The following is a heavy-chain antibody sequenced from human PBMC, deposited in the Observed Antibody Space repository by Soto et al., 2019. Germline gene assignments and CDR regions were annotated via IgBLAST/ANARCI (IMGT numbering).Heavy chain of an antibody. D-gene: IGHD6-19*01. J-gene: IGHJ5*02. CDR3: ARDRIAVAATGGWFDP. CDR1: GGTFSSYT. CDR2: IIPILGIA. V-gene: IGHV1-69*08. Sequence: QVQLVQSGAEVKKPGSSVKVSCKASGGTFSSYTISWVRQAPGQGLEWMGRIIPILGIANSAQKFQGRVTITADKSTSTAYMELSSLRSEDTAVYYCARDRIAVAATGGWFDPWGQGTLVTVSS.